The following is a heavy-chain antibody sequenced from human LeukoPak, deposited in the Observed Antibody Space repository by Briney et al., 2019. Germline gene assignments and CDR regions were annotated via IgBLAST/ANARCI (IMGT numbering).Heavy chain of an antibody. J-gene: IGHJ6*02. Sequence: SVKVSCKASGGTFSSYAISWVRQAPGQGLEWMGGVIPIFGTANYAQKFQGRVTITADESTSTAYMELSSLRSEDTAVYYCASRYSSSSLRAYYYYGMDVWGQGTTVTVSS. V-gene: IGHV1-69*13. CDR2: VIPIFGTA. CDR1: GGTFSSYA. CDR3: ASRYSSSSLRAYYYYGMDV. D-gene: IGHD6-6*01.